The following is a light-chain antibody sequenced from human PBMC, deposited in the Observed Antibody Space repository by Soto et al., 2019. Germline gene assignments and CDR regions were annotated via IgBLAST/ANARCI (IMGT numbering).Light chain of an antibody. CDR1: QSVSSSY. Sequence: EIVLTQSPGTLSLSPGERATLSCRASQSVSSSYLAWYQQKPGQAPRQLIYGASSRATGIPDRFSGSVFGTDFTLTITRLEPEDFAVYYCQHYRTSFGGGTRVEIK. CDR3: QHYRTS. V-gene: IGKV3-20*01. CDR2: GAS. J-gene: IGKJ4*01.